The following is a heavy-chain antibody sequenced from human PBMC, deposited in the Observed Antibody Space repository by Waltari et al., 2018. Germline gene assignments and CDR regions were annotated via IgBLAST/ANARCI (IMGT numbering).Heavy chain of an antibody. CDR2: IYPRGGT. CDR1: GGSISSGSYY. D-gene: IGHD6-19*01. CDR3: ARDHGIAVAGVYYYYGMDV. V-gene: IGHV4-61*02. J-gene: IGHJ6*02. Sequence: QVQLQESGPGLVKPSQTLSLTCTVSGGSISSGSYYWSWIRQPAGKGLEWVGRIYPRGGTNYHPALKSRVTISVDTSKNQFSLKLSSVTAADTAVYYCARDHGIAVAGVYYYYGMDVWGQGTTVTVSS.